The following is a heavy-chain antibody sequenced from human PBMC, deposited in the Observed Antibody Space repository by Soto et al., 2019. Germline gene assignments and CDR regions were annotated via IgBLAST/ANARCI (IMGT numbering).Heavy chain of an antibody. D-gene: IGHD3-10*01. V-gene: IGHV4-4*07. CDR2: IHSSGNL. Sequence: NLSLTCTVSGASVSSYYWSWFRQPVGKGLEWIGRIHSSGNLNYNPSLESRVTMSLDTSKNQFSLRLTSVTAADTALYLCARDVGKNYWGQGIRVTVSS. CDR3: ARDVGKNY. J-gene: IGHJ4*02. CDR1: GASVSSYY.